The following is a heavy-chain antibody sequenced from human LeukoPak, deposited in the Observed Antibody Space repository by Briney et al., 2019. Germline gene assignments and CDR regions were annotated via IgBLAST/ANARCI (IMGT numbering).Heavy chain of an antibody. V-gene: IGHV3-48*04. J-gene: IGHJ4*02. CDR1: GFTSSSYS. D-gene: IGHD3-3*01. CDR2: ISSSSSTI. Sequence: GALRLSCAASGFTSSSYSMNWVRQAPGKGLEWVSYISSSSSTIYYADSVKGRFTVSRDNAKNSLYLQMNSLRAEDTAVYYCARPHLNVFGVVIYYFDYWGQGTLVTVSS. CDR3: ARPHLNVFGVVIYYFDY.